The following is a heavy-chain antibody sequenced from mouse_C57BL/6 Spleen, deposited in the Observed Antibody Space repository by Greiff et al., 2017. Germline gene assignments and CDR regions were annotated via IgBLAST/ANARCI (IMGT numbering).Heavy chain of an antibody. CDR2: ISDGGSYT. J-gene: IGHJ4*01. Sequence: EVKLMESGGGLVKPGGSLKLSCAASGFTFSSYAMSWVRQTPEKRLEWVATISDGGSYTYYPDNVKGRFTISRDNAKNNLYLQMSHLKSEDTAMYYCARADGYGNYGVYAMDYWGQGTSVTVSS. CDR3: ARADGYGNYGVYAMDY. V-gene: IGHV5-4*03. D-gene: IGHD2-10*02. CDR1: GFTFSSYA.